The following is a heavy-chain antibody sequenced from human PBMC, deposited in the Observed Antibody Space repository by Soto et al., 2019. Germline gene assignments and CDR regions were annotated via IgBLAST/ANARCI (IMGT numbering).Heavy chain of an antibody. CDR2: INHSGST. J-gene: IGHJ5*02. CDR3: ARGPITTNPRFDP. Sequence: SETLSLTCAVYGGSFSGYYWSLIRQPPVKGLEWIGEINHSGSTNYNPSLKSRVTISVDTSKNQFSLKLASVTAADTAVYYCARGPITTNPRFDPWGQGTLVTVSS. D-gene: IGHD3-22*01. V-gene: IGHV4-34*01. CDR1: GGSFSGYY.